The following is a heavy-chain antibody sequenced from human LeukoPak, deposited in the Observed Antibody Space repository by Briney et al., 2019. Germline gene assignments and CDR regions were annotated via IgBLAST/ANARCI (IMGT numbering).Heavy chain of an antibody. CDR1: GFTFSSYS. Sequence: AGGSLRLSCAASGFTFSSYSMNWVRQAPGKGLEWVSSISSSSSYIYYADSVKGRFTISRDNAKNSLYLQMNSLRAEDTAVYYCARDRGSGSYGIFDYWGQGTLVTVSS. CDR2: ISSSSSYI. J-gene: IGHJ4*02. D-gene: IGHD3-10*01. CDR3: ARDRGSGSYGIFDY. V-gene: IGHV3-21*01.